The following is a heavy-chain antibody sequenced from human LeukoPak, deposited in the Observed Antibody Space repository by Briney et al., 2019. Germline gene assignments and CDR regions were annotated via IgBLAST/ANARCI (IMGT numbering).Heavy chain of an antibody. CDR1: GDSISSTNYY. CDR3: ARLSPSDGVDY. J-gene: IGHJ4*02. V-gene: IGHV4-39*07. Sequence: SETLSLTCTVSGDSISSTNYYWAWIRQPPGKGLEWIGSIYYTGSTYYNPPLESRVTISVDTSNNQFSLKLSSVTAADTAVYYCARLSPSDGVDYWGQGTLVTVSS. D-gene: IGHD3-10*01. CDR2: IYYTGST.